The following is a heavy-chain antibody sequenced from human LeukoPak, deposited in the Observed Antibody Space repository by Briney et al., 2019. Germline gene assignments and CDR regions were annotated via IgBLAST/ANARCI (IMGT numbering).Heavy chain of an antibody. Sequence: PGRSLRLSCAASGFTFSSYGMHWVRQAPGKGLEWVAAISYDGSNKYYADSVKGRFTISRDNSKNTLYLQMNSLRAEDTAVYYCAKLPSSGLPPPDYWGQGTLVTVSS. CDR3: AKLPSSGLPPPDY. D-gene: IGHD3-22*01. V-gene: IGHV3-30*18. CDR2: ISYDGSNK. CDR1: GFTFSSYG. J-gene: IGHJ4*02.